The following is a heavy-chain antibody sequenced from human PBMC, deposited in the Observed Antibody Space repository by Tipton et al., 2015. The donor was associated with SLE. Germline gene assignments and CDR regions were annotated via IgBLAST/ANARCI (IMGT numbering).Heavy chain of an antibody. CDR3: ARDAGGDRDV. Sequence: TLSLTCTVSGGSISSYYWSWVRQPPGKGLEWIGYIYYSGSTNYNPSLKSRVTISVDTSKNQFSLKLSSVTAADTALYYCARDAGGDRDVWGQGTTVTVSS. D-gene: IGHD3-16*01. J-gene: IGHJ6*02. CDR1: GGSISSYY. CDR2: IYYSGST. V-gene: IGHV4-59*01.